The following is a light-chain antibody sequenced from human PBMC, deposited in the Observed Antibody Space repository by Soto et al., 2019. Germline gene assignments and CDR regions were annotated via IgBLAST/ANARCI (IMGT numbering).Light chain of an antibody. J-gene: IGKJ2*01. CDR3: MQARQTPPT. CDR2: LGS. V-gene: IGKV2-28*01. Sequence: DIVMTQSPLSLPVTPGEPASISCRSSQSLLHSNGYNYLDWYLQKPGQSPQVLLYLGSARASGVPDRFGGTGSGTEFTLRISRVEAEDVGVYYCMQARQTPPTFGQGTKLEI. CDR1: QSLLHSNGYNY.